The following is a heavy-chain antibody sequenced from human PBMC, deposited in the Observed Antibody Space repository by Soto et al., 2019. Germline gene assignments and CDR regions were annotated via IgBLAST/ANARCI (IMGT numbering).Heavy chain of an antibody. D-gene: IGHD3-22*01. V-gene: IGHV4-59*01. Sequence: PSETLSLTCTVSGCSISSYYWSWIRQPPGKGLEWIGYIYYSGSTNYNPSLKSRVTISVDTSKNQFSLKLSSVTAADTAVYYCARVIHYDSSGYYKMGFDYWGQGTLVTVSS. CDR2: IYYSGST. CDR3: ARVIHYDSSGYYKMGFDY. CDR1: GCSISSYY. J-gene: IGHJ4*02.